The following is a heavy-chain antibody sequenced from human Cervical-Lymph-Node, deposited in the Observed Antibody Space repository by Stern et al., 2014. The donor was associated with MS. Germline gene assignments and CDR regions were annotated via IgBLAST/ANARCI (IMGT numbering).Heavy chain of an antibody. D-gene: IGHD5-12*01. V-gene: IGHV3-15*01. CDR3: TGDTVATMDYGMDV. J-gene: IGHJ6*02. CDR1: AFTFNNAW. Sequence: EVQLLESGGGLVLPGGSLRLSCAASAFTFNNAWMNWVRQAPGKGLEWVGRIKRQIEGGTTDYAAPVKGRFTMSRDESKNMVYLQMNNLKTEDTAVYYCTGDTVATMDYGMDVWGQGTTVTVSS. CDR2: IKRQIEGGTT.